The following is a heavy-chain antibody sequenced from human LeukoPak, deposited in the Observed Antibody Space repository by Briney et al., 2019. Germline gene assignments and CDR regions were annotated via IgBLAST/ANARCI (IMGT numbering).Heavy chain of an antibody. CDR2: ISWNSGSI. V-gene: IGHV3-9*01. Sequence: PGRSLRLSYAASGFTFDDYAMHWVRQAPGKGLEWVSGISWNSGSIGYADSVKGRFTISRDNAKNSLYLQMNSLRAEDTAVYYCARDPNTVVTPEDNWFDPWGQGTLVTVSS. J-gene: IGHJ5*02. CDR1: GFTFDDYA. D-gene: IGHD4-23*01. CDR3: ARDPNTVVTPEDNWFDP.